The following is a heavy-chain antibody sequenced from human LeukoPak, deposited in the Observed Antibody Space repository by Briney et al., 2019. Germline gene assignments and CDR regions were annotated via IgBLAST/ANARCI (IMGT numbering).Heavy chain of an antibody. D-gene: IGHD3-22*01. CDR3: ATDGGYGSGYYYEHPDFDY. J-gene: IGHJ4*02. V-gene: IGHV1-69*01. CDR2: IIPIFGTA. CDR1: GGTFTSYA. Sequence: SVKVSCKASGGTFTSYAISWVRQAPGQGLEWMGGIIPIFGTANYAQKFQGRVTITADESTSTAYMELSSLRSEDTAVYYCATDGGYGSGYYYEHPDFDYWGQGTLVTVSS.